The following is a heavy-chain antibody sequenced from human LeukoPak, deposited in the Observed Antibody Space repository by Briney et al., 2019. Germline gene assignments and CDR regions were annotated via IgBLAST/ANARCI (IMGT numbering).Heavy chain of an antibody. CDR2: MYPNSGNT. CDR3: ARGIGSSWLGNAFDI. D-gene: IGHD6-13*01. CDR1: GYTFTSYD. Sequence: ASVKVSCKASGYTFTSYDINWVRQATGQGLEWMGWMYPNSGNTGYAQKFQGRVTTTRNTSISTAYMELSSLRSEDTAVYYCARGIGSSWLGNAFDIWGQGTMVTVSS. V-gene: IGHV1-8*01. J-gene: IGHJ3*02.